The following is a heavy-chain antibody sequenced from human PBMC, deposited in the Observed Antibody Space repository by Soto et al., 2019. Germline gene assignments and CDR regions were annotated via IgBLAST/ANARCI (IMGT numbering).Heavy chain of an antibody. Sequence: ASVKVSCKASGYTFTSYAMHWVRQAPGQRLEWMGWINAGNGNTKYSQKFQGRVTITSDTSASTAYTELRSLRSEDTAVYYCPRTVGATWPLDYWGQGTLVTVSS. CDR1: GYTFTSYA. D-gene: IGHD1-26*01. CDR2: INAGNGNT. V-gene: IGHV1-3*01. CDR3: PRTVGATWPLDY. J-gene: IGHJ4*02.